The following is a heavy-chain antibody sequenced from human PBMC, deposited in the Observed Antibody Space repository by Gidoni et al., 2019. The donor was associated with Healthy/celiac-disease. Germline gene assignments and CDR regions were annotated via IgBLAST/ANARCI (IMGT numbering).Heavy chain of an antibody. J-gene: IGHJ6*02. D-gene: IGHD3-3*01. CDR2: IIPIFGTA. Sequence: QVQLVQSGAEVKKPGSAVKVSCQAAGGTFSSYAISGGRQAPGQGLEWMGGIIPIFGTANYAPKFQGRVTITAADSTSTAYMELSSLRSEDTSVYYCARPQYYDFWSGYYTAQHYYYYYGMDVWGQGTTVTVSS. V-gene: IGHV1-69*01. CDR1: GGTFSSYA. CDR3: ARPQYYDFWSGYYTAQHYYYYYGMDV.